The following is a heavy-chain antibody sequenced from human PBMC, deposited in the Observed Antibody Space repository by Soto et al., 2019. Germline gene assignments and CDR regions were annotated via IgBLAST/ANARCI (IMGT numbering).Heavy chain of an antibody. CDR3: ARGNFGYDY. J-gene: IGHJ4*02. V-gene: IGHV4-31*03. CDR2: IYYTWST. Sequence: QVLLQESGPRLMKPSQTLSLTCTVSGDSITSGDYYWSWIRLHPGRGLEWIGHIYYTWSTYYNPSLESRLIMSVDTSKNQFSMRLSSVSAADTVVYYGARGNFGYDYWGRGTQVTVSS. CDR1: GDSITSGDYY. D-gene: IGHD3-3*01.